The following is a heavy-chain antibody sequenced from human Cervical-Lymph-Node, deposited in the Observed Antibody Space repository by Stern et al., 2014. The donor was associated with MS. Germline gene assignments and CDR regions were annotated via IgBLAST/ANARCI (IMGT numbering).Heavy chain of an antibody. Sequence: EQLLESGAEVKKPGASVKVSCKASGYTFTGNYLHWVRQAPGQGLEWMGRISPNSGGTNYAQKFQGRVTMTRDTSISTAYMELSRLRADDTAVYFCARLYCTNSSCYNFLNYWGQGTLVTVSS. CDR2: ISPNSGGT. CDR3: ARLYCTNSSCYNFLNY. D-gene: IGHD2-2*02. V-gene: IGHV1-2*06. J-gene: IGHJ4*02. CDR1: GYTFTGNY.